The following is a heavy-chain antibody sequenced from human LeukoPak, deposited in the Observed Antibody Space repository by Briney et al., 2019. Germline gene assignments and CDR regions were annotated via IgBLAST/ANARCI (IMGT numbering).Heavy chain of an antibody. CDR3: ARDQGIAVAGTGVDY. CDR1: GFTFSSYS. J-gene: IGHJ4*02. V-gene: IGHV3-21*01. Sequence: GGSLRLSCAASGFTFSSYSMNWVRQAPGKGLEWVSSISSSSSYIYYADSVEGRFTISRDNAKNSLYLQMNSLRAEDTAVYYCARDQGIAVAGTGVDYWGQGTLVTVSS. CDR2: ISSSSSYI. D-gene: IGHD6-19*01.